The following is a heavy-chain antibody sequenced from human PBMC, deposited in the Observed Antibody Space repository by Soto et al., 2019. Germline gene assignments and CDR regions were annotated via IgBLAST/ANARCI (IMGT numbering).Heavy chain of an antibody. D-gene: IGHD4-17*01. V-gene: IGHV3-30*03. J-gene: IGHJ4*02. CDR2: ISYDGNNK. CDR3: ARGPSYSDSYFDR. Sequence: PGGSLRLSCAAAEFTFSTYAMHWVRQAPGKGLQWLAVISYDGNNKYYADSVEGRFTISRDNSKNTVYLQMNSLRLEDTAVYYCARGPSYSDSYFDRWGQGTLVTVSS. CDR1: EFTFSTYA.